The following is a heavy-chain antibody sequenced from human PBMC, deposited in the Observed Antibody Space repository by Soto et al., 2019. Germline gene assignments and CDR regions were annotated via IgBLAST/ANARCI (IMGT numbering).Heavy chain of an antibody. V-gene: IGHV3-21*06. CDR1: GFIFSGYS. Sequence: GGSLRLSCVGSGFIFSGYSMAWVRQALGRGLEWVASISSRSTNIDYADSVKGRFSISRDNANNLVSLQMSSLRGEDTALYYCAKFTEPGYSSIWYYFEYWGQGTPVTVSS. CDR3: AKFTEPGYSSIWYYFEY. J-gene: IGHJ4*02. D-gene: IGHD6-13*01. CDR2: ISSRSTNI.